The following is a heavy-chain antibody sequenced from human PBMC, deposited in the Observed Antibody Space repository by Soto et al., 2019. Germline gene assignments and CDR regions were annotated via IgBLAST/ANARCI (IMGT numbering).Heavy chain of an antibody. V-gene: IGHV3-11*01. Sequence: PAGSLRLSCAPSGFSFSDYFMAWIRQAPGKGLEWVSSIDYSGSSTPNANSVAGRFTISRDNTKNLLYLQMNNLRADDTAVYYCAREYYAFFDDWGQGALVTVSS. CDR2: IDYSGSST. CDR3: AREYYAFFDD. J-gene: IGHJ4*02. D-gene: IGHD3-16*01. CDR1: GFSFSDYF.